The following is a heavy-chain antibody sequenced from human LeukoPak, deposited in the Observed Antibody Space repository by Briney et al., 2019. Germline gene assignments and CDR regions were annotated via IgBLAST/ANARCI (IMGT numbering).Heavy chain of an antibody. Sequence: GGSLRLSCAASGFSFSSYAMSWVRQAPGKGLEWLSTFLGSGGTTYYADSVKGRFTISRDNSKNTLYLQMNSLRAEDTAVYFCAKDQKRSFLDSRPEYCFDSWGQGTLVTVSS. CDR2: FLGSGGTT. J-gene: IGHJ4*02. D-gene: IGHD3/OR15-3a*01. CDR1: GFSFSSYA. CDR3: AKDQKRSFLDSRPEYCFDS. V-gene: IGHV3-23*01.